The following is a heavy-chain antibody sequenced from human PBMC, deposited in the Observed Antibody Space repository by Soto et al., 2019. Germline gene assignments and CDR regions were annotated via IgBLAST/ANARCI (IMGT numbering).Heavy chain of an antibody. J-gene: IGHJ5*02. D-gene: IGHD6-19*01. CDR2: INHSVST. CDR3: AREAGPDRWFDP. CDR1: GGSFSGYY. V-gene: IGHV4-34*01. Sequence: LSLTCAVYGGSFSGYYWSWIRQPPGKGLEWIGEINHSVSTNYNPSLKSRVTISVDTSKNHFSLNLSSVTAADTAVYYCAREAGPDRWFDPWGQGTLVTVSS.